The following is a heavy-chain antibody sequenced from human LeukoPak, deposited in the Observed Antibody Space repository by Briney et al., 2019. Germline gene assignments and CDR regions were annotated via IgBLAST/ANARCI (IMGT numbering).Heavy chain of an antibody. CDR1: GYSISNGYY. V-gene: IGHV4-38-2*02. CDR3: ARGAEYYAIWRGYAGYSDY. Sequence: SETLSLACTVSGYSISNGYYWGWIRQPPGKGLEWVGSISHRGSTYYNPSLRSRITISLDRSKQKFSLKLTSVTAADTAVYFCARGAEYYAIWRGYAGYSDYWGQGISVTVSS. J-gene: IGHJ4*02. CDR2: ISHRGST. D-gene: IGHD3-3*01.